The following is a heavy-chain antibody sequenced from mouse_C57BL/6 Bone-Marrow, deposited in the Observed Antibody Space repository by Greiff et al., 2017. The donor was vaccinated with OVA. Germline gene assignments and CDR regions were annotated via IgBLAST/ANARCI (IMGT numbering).Heavy chain of an antibody. D-gene: IGHD1-1*01. CDR1: GFTFSDYY. V-gene: IGHV5-12*01. Sequence: EVQLVESGGGLVQPGGSLKLSCAASGFTFSDYYMYWVRQTPEQRLEWVAFISNGGGSTYYPDTVKGRFTISRDHAKNTLYLQMSRLKSEDTAMYYCARQPLLPTRYFVVWGTGTTVTVSS. CDR3: ARQPLLPTRYFVV. J-gene: IGHJ1*03. CDR2: ISNGGGST.